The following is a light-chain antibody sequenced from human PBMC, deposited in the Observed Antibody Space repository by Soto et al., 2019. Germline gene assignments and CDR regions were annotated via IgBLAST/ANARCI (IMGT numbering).Light chain of an antibody. J-gene: IGKJ1*01. CDR2: GAS. Sequence: EIVMTQSPTTLPVSPGERATLSSRASQSISTDLAWYQQTPGQAPRLLVLGASTRAIGIPARLSGSGSGTEFTLTIRSLQPDDSATYYCQQYNTYRTFGQGTKVDIK. V-gene: IGKV3-15*01. CDR3: QQYNTYRT. CDR1: QSISTD.